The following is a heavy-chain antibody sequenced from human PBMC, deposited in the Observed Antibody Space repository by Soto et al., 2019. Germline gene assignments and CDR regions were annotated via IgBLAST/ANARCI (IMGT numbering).Heavy chain of an antibody. Sequence: SETLSLTCTVSGGSISSYYWSWIRQPAGKGLEWIGRIYTSGSTNYNPSLKSRVTMSVDTSKNQFSLKLSSVTAADTAVYYCAREVVRGVIINIDYWGQGTLVTVSS. D-gene: IGHD3-10*01. CDR2: IYTSGST. V-gene: IGHV4-4*07. CDR3: AREVVRGVIINIDY. J-gene: IGHJ4*02. CDR1: GGSISSYY.